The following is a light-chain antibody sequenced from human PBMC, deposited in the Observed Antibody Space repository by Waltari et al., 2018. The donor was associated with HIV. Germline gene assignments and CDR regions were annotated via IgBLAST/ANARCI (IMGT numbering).Light chain of an antibody. V-gene: IGKV3-15*01. Sequence: EIVMTQSPATLSVSPGERATLSCRASQSVSSNLAWYQQKPGQAPRLLIYGVSTRATGIPARFGGSGSGTEFTLTISSLQSEDFAVYYCQQFNNWPYTFGQGTKLEIK. CDR1: QSVSSN. CDR3: QQFNNWPYT. J-gene: IGKJ2*01. CDR2: GVS.